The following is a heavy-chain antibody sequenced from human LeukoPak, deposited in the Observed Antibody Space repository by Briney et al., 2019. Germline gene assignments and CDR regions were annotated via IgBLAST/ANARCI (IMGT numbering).Heavy chain of an antibody. J-gene: IGHJ4*02. Sequence: GASLRLSCAASGFTFSNFGMSWVRQAPGKGLEWVSTINDDGANTHYADSVKGRFTISRDNSKNTLLLQMNSLRADDTALYYCTKGDGGFCPIDYWGQGTLVIVSS. V-gene: IGHV3-23*01. CDR3: TKGDGGFCPIDY. D-gene: IGHD2-15*01. CDR1: GFTFSNFG. CDR2: INDDGANT.